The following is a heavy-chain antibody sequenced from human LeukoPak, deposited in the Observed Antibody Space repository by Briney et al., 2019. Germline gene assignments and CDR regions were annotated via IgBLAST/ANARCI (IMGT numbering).Heavy chain of an antibody. CDR3: ARDGYSGYDAGEAFDI. CDR1: GFTFSSYE. D-gene: IGHD5-12*01. J-gene: IGHJ3*02. Sequence: PGGSLRLSCAASGFTFSSYEMNWVRQAPGKGLEWVSYISSSGSTIYYADSVKGRFTISRDNAKNSLYLQMNSLRAEDTAVYYCARDGYSGYDAGEAFDIWGQGTMVTVSS. V-gene: IGHV3-48*03. CDR2: ISSSGSTI.